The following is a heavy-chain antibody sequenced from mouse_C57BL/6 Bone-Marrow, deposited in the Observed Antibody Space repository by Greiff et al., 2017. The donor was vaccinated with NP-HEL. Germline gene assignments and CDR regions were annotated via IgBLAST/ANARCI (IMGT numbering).Heavy chain of an antibody. CDR1: GYSITSGYY. CDR3: ARDYFAD. V-gene: IGHV3-6*01. Sequence: EVQLVESGPGLVKPSQSLSLTCSVTGYSITSGYYWNWIRQFPGNKLEWMGYISYDGSNNYNPSLKNRISITRDTSKNQFFLKLNSVTTEDTATYYCARDYFADWGQGTLVTVSA. CDR2: ISYDGSN. J-gene: IGHJ3*01.